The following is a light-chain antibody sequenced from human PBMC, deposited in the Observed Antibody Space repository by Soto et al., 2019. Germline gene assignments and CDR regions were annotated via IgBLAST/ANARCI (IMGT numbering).Light chain of an antibody. CDR1: QGISSA. CDR3: QQFNSYPST. J-gene: IGKJ5*01. Sequence: AIQLTQSPSSLSAFVGDRVTITCRASQGISSALAWYQQKPGKAPKLLNYDASSLESGVPSRFSGSGSGTDFTLTISSLQPEDFATYYCQQFNSYPSTFGQGTRLEIK. CDR2: DAS. V-gene: IGKV1-13*02.